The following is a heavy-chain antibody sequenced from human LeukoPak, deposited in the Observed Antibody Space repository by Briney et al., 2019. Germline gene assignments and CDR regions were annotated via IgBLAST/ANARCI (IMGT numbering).Heavy chain of an antibody. CDR1: GFTFSNYT. J-gene: IGHJ4*02. V-gene: IGHV3-23*01. CDR3: AKGRGANSVGLLDY. Sequence: GGSLRLSCAGSGFTFSNYTMSWVRQAPGKGLEWVSAISGSDAITYYAGSVRGRFTISRDNSKTTLYLQMNSLRAEDTAVYYRAKGRGANSVGLLDYWGQGTLVTVSS. D-gene: IGHD4/OR15-4a*01. CDR2: ISGSDAIT.